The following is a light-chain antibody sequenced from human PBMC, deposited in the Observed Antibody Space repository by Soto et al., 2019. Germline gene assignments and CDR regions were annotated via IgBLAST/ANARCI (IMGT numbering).Light chain of an antibody. J-gene: IGKJ3*01. V-gene: IGKV2-30*01. Sequence: VVMSQSPLSLPVTLGQPASISCRSNESLGNSAGSTYLNWFQQRPGQSPRRLIYMVSIRDSGVPDRCSGSGSGTDFILKISRVEAEDIGVYYCMQGRRRPFTFGPGTKV. CDR2: MVS. CDR1: ESLGNSAGSTY. CDR3: MQGRRRPFT.